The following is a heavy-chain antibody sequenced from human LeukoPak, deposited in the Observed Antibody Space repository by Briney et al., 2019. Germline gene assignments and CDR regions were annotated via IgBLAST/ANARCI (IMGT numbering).Heavy chain of an antibody. D-gene: IGHD3-22*01. Sequence: SGRSLRLSCAASGFTFSSYGMHWVRQAPGKGLEWVAVIWYDGSNKYYAGSVKGRLTISRDNSKNTLFLQMNSLRAEDTAVYYCARDAYYYDSRFGSFDIWGQGTMVTVSS. V-gene: IGHV3-33*01. J-gene: IGHJ3*02. CDR2: IWYDGSNK. CDR3: ARDAYYYDSRFGSFDI. CDR1: GFTFSSYG.